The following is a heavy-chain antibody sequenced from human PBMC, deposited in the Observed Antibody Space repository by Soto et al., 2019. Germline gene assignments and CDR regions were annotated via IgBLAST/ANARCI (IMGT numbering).Heavy chain of an antibody. Sequence: SRRLSCAASGFTFSSYGMHWVRQAPGKGLEWVSVIWCDGSNKYYADSVKGRFTISRDNSKNTLYLQMSRLRADDTAVYYCAKIGVPYFYDRSGFTYWGQGTLVTVSS. D-gene: IGHD3-22*01. J-gene: IGHJ4*02. V-gene: IGHV3-33*06. CDR1: GFTFSSYG. CDR2: IWCDGSNK. CDR3: AKIGVPYFYDRSGFTY.